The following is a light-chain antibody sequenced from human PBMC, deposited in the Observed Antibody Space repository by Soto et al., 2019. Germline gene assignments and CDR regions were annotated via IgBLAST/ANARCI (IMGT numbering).Light chain of an antibody. CDR3: CSHAGTSTYV. V-gene: IGLV2-23*01. Sequence: QSALTQPASVSGSPGQSITISCTGTSRDVGSYNLVSWYQQHPGKAPKLMIYEGSKRPSGVSNRFSGSKSGNTASLTISGLQAEDEADYYCCSHAGTSTYVFGNGTKVTVL. CDR2: EGS. J-gene: IGLJ1*01. CDR1: SRDVGSYNL.